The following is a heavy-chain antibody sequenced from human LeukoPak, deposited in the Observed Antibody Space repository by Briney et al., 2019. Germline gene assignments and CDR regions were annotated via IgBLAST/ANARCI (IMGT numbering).Heavy chain of an antibody. CDR3: ARGFSSSWYAY. J-gene: IGHJ4*02. CDR2: INHSGST. Sequence: SETPSLTCAVYGGSFSGYYWSWIRQPPGKGLEWIGEINHSGSTDYNPSLKSRVTISVDTSKNQFSLKLSSVTAADTAVYYCARGFSSSWYAYWGQGTLVTVSS. CDR1: GGSFSGYY. D-gene: IGHD6-13*01. V-gene: IGHV4-34*01.